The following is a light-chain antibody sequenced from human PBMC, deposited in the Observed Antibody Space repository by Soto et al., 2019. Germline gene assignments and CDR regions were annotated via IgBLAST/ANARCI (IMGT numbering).Light chain of an antibody. V-gene: IGKV1-5*03. CDR3: QHGA. J-gene: IGKJ1*01. CDR1: QSIHTW. CDR2: TAS. Sequence: DIQMTQSRATLSASVGDKVTISCRASQSIHTWLAWYQQKPGKAPKLLLYTASDLQSGVPSRFSGSGSGTEFTLTITSLQPDDFATYYCQHGAFGQGTRVEMK.